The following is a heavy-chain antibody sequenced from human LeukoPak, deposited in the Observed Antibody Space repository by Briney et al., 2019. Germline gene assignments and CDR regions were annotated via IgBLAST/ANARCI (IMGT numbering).Heavy chain of an antibody. V-gene: IGHV4-39*07. CDR3: ARAVSHYDILTGYSYYFDY. D-gene: IGHD3-9*01. CDR1: GGSISSSSYY. CDR2: IYYSGST. Sequence: SETLSLTCTVSGGSISSSSYYWGWIRQPPGKGLEWIGSIYYSGSTYYNPSLKSRVTISVDTSKNQFSLKLSSVTAADTAVYYCARAVSHYDILTGYSYYFDYWGQGTLVTVSS. J-gene: IGHJ4*02.